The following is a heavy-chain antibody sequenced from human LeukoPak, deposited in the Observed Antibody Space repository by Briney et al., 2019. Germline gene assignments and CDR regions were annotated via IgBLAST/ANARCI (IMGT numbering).Heavy chain of an antibody. CDR2: IHRSGSPI. J-gene: IGHJ4*02. CDR1: GFTFSYYH. CDR3: ARSLTTVTTVPY. V-gene: IGHV3-48*01. D-gene: IGHD4-17*01. Sequence: GGSLRLSCAASGFTFSYYHMNWVRQAPGKGLQWISYIHRSGSPIYYADSVKGRFTISRDNAKNSLYLQMSSLRAEDTAVYYCARSLTTVTTVPYWGQGTLVTVSS.